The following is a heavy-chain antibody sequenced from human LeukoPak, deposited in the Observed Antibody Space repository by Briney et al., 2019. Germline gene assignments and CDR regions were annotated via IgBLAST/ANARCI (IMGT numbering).Heavy chain of an antibody. CDR1: GGSISSGSYY. D-gene: IGHD3-3*01. Sequence: SETLSLTCTVSGGSISSGSYYWSWIRQPAGKGLEWIGRIYTSGSTNYNPSLKSRVTISVDTSKNQFSLKLSSVTAADTAVYYCASATNTYYDFWSGYLRHYYYMDVWGKGTTVTVSS. CDR3: ASATNTYYDFWSGYLRHYYYMDV. J-gene: IGHJ6*03. V-gene: IGHV4-61*02. CDR2: IYTSGST.